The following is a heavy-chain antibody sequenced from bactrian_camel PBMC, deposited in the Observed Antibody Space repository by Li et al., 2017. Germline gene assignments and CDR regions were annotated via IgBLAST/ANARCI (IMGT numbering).Heavy chain of an antibody. D-gene: IGHD3*01. V-gene: IGHV3S53*01. CDR3: AALRTSAACRLTQTYNY. CDR1: TYTDSIDC. Sequence: HVQLVESGGGSVQAGGSLRLSCAASTYTDSIDCMAWFRQPPGKTREGVACIGSNGAIDHSDSVLGRFTISKDSATLYLQMNSLKPEDTAMYYCAALRTSAACRLTQTYNYWGKGTQVTVS. J-gene: IGHJ4*01. CDR2: IGSNGAI.